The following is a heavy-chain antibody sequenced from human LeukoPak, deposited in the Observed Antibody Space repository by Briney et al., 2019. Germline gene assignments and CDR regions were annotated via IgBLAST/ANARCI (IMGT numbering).Heavy chain of an antibody. J-gene: IGHJ4*02. V-gene: IGHV4-61*02. CDR1: GGSSTSGSYY. CDR3: ARGRLGDSFDY. Sequence: PSQTLSLTCIVSGGSSTSGSYYWNWIRQPAGKGLEWIGRIYISDSTNYNPSLKSRVTISVDTSKNQFSLNLSSVTAADTAVYYCARGRLGDSFDYWGQGILVTVSS. D-gene: IGHD3-16*01. CDR2: IYISDST.